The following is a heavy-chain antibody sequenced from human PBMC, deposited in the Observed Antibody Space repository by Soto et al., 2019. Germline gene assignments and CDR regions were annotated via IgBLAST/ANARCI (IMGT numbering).Heavy chain of an antibody. D-gene: IGHD2-2*01. CDR1: GYTFTSYG. Sequence: ASVKVSCKASGYTFTSYGISWVRQAPGQGLEWMGWISAYNGNTNYAQKLQGRVTMTTDTSTSTAYMELRSLRSDDTAVYYCARDREWYCSSTSCYFIPFDYWGQGTLVTVS. V-gene: IGHV1-18*01. CDR3: ARDREWYCSSTSCYFIPFDY. J-gene: IGHJ4*02. CDR2: ISAYNGNT.